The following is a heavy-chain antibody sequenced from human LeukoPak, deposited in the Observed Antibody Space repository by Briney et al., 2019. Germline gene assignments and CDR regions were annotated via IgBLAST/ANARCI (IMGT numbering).Heavy chain of an antibody. CDR3: ARVNSLLWFGRIDY. CDR2: IYYSGST. Sequence: PSETLFLTCTVSGGSISSYYWSWIRQPPGKGLEWIGYIYYSGSTNYNPSLKSRVTISVDTSKNQFSLKLSSVTAADTAVYYCARVNSLLWFGRIDYWGQGTLVTVSS. V-gene: IGHV4-59*01. D-gene: IGHD3-10*01. J-gene: IGHJ4*02. CDR1: GGSISSYY.